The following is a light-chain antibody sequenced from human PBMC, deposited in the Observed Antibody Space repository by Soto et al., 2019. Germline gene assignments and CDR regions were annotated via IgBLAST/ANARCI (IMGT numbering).Light chain of an antibody. Sequence: EIVLTQSPATLSLSPGERATLSCRASQSVSSYLAWYQQKPGQAPRLLIYDASNRATGIPARFSGSGSGTDFTLTISSLEPEDFAVYYCQQYSPPITFGQGTRLEI. CDR2: DAS. V-gene: IGKV3-11*01. J-gene: IGKJ5*01. CDR3: QQYSPPIT. CDR1: QSVSSY.